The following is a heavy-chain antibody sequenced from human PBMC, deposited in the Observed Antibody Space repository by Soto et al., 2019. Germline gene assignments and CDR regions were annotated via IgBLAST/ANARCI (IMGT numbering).Heavy chain of an antibody. CDR2: MNPNSGNT. Sequence: ASVKVSCKASGYTFTIYDINWVRQATGQGLEWMGWMNPNSGNTGFAQKFQGRVTMTRNTSISTAYMGLSSLRSEDTAVYYCARGKVDYLDYWGQGTLVTVSS. V-gene: IGHV1-8*01. D-gene: IGHD1-26*01. J-gene: IGHJ4*02. CDR3: ARGKVDYLDY. CDR1: GYTFTIYD.